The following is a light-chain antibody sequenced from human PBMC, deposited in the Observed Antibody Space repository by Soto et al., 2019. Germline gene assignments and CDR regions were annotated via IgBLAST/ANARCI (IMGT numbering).Light chain of an antibody. J-gene: IGKJ5*01. CDR1: QSISIY. CDR3: QQSNTALT. Sequence: DLQMTQSPSSLSASVGDRVTITCRTSQSISIYLNWYQQKPGKAPKLLIYAASNLQSGVPSRFSGSGSGTDFTLTISSLQPDDFATYYCQQSNTALTFGQGTRLDIK. V-gene: IGKV1-39*01. CDR2: AAS.